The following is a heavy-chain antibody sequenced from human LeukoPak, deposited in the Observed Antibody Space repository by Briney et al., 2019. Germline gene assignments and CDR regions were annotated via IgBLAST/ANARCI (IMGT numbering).Heavy chain of an antibody. CDR1: GGSFSGDY. D-gene: IGHD2-2*01. J-gene: IGHJ6*02. Sequence: SETLSLTCAVYGGSFSGDYWSWIRQPPGKGLEWIGEINHSGGTNHNPSLKSRVTISVNTSKNQFSLKLSPVTAADTAVYYCARGPYCSSTSCPKGRYYYYYGMDVWGQGTTVTVS. V-gene: IGHV4-34*01. CDR3: ARGPYCSSTSCPKGRYYYYYGMDV. CDR2: INHSGGT.